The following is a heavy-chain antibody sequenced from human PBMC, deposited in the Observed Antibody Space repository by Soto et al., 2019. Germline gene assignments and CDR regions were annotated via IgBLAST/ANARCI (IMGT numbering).Heavy chain of an antibody. J-gene: IGHJ4*02. Sequence: GGSLRLSCTASGFTFGDYAMSWVRQAPGKGLEWVGFIRSKAYGGTTEYAASVKGRFTISRDDSKSIAYLQMNSLKTEDTAVYYCTRDRPLVVPAAIFDYWGQGTLVTVSS. V-gene: IGHV3-49*04. CDR2: IRSKAYGGTT. D-gene: IGHD2-2*01. CDR3: TRDRPLVVPAAIFDY. CDR1: GFTFGDYA.